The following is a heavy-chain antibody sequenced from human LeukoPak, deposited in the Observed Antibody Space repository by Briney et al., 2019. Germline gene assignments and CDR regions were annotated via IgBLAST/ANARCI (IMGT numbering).Heavy chain of an antibody. V-gene: IGHV4-31*03. CDR1: AGSIRSDNYY. Sequence: PSETLSLTCSVSAGSIRSDNYYWSWIRQFPGKGLEWIGYIYYSGSTYYNPSLKSRVTISLDTSKSHFSLNLNSVTAADTAVYYCARHGTDYWGQGTLVTVSP. CDR2: IYYSGST. CDR3: ARHGTDY. J-gene: IGHJ4*02.